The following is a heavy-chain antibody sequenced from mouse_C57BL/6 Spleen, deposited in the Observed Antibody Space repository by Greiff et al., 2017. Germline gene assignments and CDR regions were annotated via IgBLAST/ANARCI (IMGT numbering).Heavy chain of an antibody. V-gene: IGHV1-74*01. CDR3: AVITTVVLDY. CDR2: IHPSDSDT. D-gene: IGHD1-1*01. J-gene: IGHJ2*01. CDR1: GYTFTSYW. Sequence: VQLQQPGAELVKPGASVKVSCKASGYTFTSYWMHWVKQRPGQGLEWIGRIHPSDSDTNYNQKLKGKATLTVDKSTSTAYMQLSSLTSEDAAVYYCAVITTVVLDYWGQGTTLTVSS.